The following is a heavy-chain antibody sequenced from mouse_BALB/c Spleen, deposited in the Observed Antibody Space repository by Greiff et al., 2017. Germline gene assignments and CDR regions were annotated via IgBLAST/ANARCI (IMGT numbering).Heavy chain of an antibody. CDR1: GFTFSSYY. J-gene: IGHJ4*01. CDR2: INSNGGST. Sequence: EVKLMESGGGLVKLGGSLKLSCAASGFTFSSYYMSWVRQTPEKRLELVAAINSNGGSTYYPDTVKGRFTISRDNAKNTLYLQMSSLKSEDTALYYCARHPYGYYAMDYWGQGTSVTVSS. D-gene: IGHD2-10*02. CDR3: ARHPYGYYAMDY. V-gene: IGHV5-6-2*01.